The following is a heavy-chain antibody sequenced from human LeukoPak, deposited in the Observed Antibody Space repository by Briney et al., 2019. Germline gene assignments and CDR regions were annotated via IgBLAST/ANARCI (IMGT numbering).Heavy chain of an antibody. Sequence: PGGSLRLSCAASGFTFSSYAMHWVRQAPGKGLEWVAVISYDGSNKYYADSVKGRFTISRDNSKNTLYLQMNSLRAEDTAAYYCARACGGDCYWFDYWGQGTLVTVSS. CDR2: ISYDGSNK. J-gene: IGHJ4*02. CDR3: ARACGGDCYWFDY. CDR1: GFTFSSYA. V-gene: IGHV3-30-3*01. D-gene: IGHD2-21*02.